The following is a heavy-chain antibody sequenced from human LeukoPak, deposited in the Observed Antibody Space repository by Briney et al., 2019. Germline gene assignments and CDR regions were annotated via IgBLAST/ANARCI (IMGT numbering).Heavy chain of an antibody. CDR2: ISYDGSNK. D-gene: IGHD3-10*01. J-gene: IGHJ4*02. CDR3: ARDPRYTMVRGSRLDY. V-gene: IGHV3-30-3*01. Sequence: GGSLRLSCAASGFTFSSYAMHWVRQAPGKGLEWVAVISYDGSNKYYADSVKGRFTIPRDNSKNTLYLQMNSLRAEDTAVYYCARDPRYTMVRGSRLDYWGQGTLVTVSS. CDR1: GFTFSSYA.